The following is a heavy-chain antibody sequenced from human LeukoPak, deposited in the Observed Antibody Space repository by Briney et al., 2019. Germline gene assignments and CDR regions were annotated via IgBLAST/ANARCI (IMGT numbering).Heavy chain of an antibody. Sequence: TGRSLRLSCAASGFTFDDYAIHWVRQAPGKGLEWVSGISWNSGSIGYADSVKGRFTISRDNAKNFLYLQMNSLRAEDTALYYCAKDMAPYYYDSSGYYYNARRGAFDIWGQGTMVTVSS. CDR1: GFTFDDYA. V-gene: IGHV3-9*01. CDR3: AKDMAPYYYDSSGYYYNARRGAFDI. CDR2: ISWNSGSI. J-gene: IGHJ3*02. D-gene: IGHD3-22*01.